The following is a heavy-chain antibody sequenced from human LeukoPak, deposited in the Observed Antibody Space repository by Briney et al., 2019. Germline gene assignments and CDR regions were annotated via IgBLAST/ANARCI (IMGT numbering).Heavy chain of an antibody. CDR3: ARELAYCGGDCYSPLDYYYYYMDV. V-gene: IGHV3-74*01. CDR1: GFTFSSYW. D-gene: IGHD2-21*02. Sequence: PGGSLRLSCAASGFTFSSYWMHWVRQAPGKGLVWVSRINSDGSSTSYADSVKGRFTISRDNAKNTLYLQMNSLRAEDTAVYYCARELAYCGGDCYSPLDYYYYYMDVWGKGTTVTVSS. J-gene: IGHJ6*03. CDR2: INSDGSST.